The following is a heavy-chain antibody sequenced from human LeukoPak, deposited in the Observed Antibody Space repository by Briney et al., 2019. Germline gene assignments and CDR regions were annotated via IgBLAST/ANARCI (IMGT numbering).Heavy chain of an antibody. V-gene: IGHV1-3*03. CDR1: GYTFTSYA. D-gene: IGHD3-22*01. J-gene: IGHJ3*02. CDR2: INAGNGNT. CDR3: ARDVDYYDSSGLLIAFDI. Sequence: ASVKVSCKASGYTFTSYAMHWVRQAPGQRLEWMGWINAGNGNTKYSQEFQGRVTITRDTSASTAYMELSSLRSEDTAVYYCARDVDYYDSSGLLIAFDIWGQGTMVTVSS.